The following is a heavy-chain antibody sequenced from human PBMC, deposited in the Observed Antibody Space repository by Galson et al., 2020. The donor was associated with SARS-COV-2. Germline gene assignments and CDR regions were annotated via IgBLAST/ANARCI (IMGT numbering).Heavy chain of an antibody. D-gene: IGHD3-10*01. CDR3: RSDLSGSDS. CDR2: ITGKPNSYAK. CDR1: GFTFSGSP. V-gene: IGHV3-73*01. Sequence: TGGSLRLSCAASGFTFSGSPMHWVRQASGKGLEWVGHITGKPNSYAKAYSASVRGRFTISRDDSINTAYLQMNSLKIEDTAVYYCRSDLSGSDSWGQGTLVTVSS. J-gene: IGHJ4*02.